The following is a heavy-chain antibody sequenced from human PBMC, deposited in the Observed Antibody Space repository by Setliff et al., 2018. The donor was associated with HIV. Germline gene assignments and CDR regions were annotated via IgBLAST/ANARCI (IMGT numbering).Heavy chain of an antibody. CDR2: IIPMLSIA. D-gene: IGHD5-12*01. CDR1: GGTFSNYA. V-gene: IGHV1-69*10. J-gene: IGHJ6*03. CDR3: ARVGEMATIGYSYYYMDV. Sequence: SVKVSCKASGGTFSNYAITWVRQAPGQGLELMGGIIPMLSIANYAQKFRGRVTLTADKSTSTAYMELSSLRSEDTAVYYCARVGEMATIGYSYYYMDVWGKGTTVTVSS.